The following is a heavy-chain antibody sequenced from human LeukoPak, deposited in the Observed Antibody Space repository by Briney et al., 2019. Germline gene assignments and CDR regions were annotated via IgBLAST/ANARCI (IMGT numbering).Heavy chain of an antibody. V-gene: IGHV4-59*08. Sequence: KPSETLSLTSHVSGASNKNYYCSWTRLPPGERLEWIGYISYSGSTRYNPSLRSRVTMSVDTSSDQFSLNLNSVTAADTAVYYCARHDRTADYDDPNWFEPWGQGILVTVSS. CDR3: ARHDRTADYDDPNWFEP. CDR2: ISYSGST. CDR1: GASNKNYY. D-gene: IGHD4-17*01. J-gene: IGHJ5*02.